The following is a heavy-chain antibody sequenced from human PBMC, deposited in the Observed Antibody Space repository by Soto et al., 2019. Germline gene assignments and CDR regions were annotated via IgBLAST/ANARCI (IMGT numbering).Heavy chain of an antibody. V-gene: IGHV5-10-1*01. CDR2: IDPRDSYS. CDR3: ARLSTELCTKTTCQHSFGMDV. CDR1: GYTFSAFW. Sequence: PKISCQASGYTFSAFWITWVRQMPGKGLEWMATIDPRDSYSNYRLSFHGHVTSSAHKSIGSAYLQWSTLEASDTAIYYCARLSTELCTKTTCQHSFGMDVWGQGTTVTVSS. D-gene: IGHD1-7*01. J-gene: IGHJ6*02.